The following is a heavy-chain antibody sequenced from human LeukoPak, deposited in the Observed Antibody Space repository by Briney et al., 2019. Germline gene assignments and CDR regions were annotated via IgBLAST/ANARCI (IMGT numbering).Heavy chain of an antibody. V-gene: IGHV3-23*01. CDR2: NTTSDGNT. J-gene: IGHJ4*02. CDR1: GFTFSSYT. D-gene: IGHD7-27*01. Sequence: GGSLRLSCAASGFTFSSYTMSWVRQAPGKGLEWVSTNTTSDGNTYYADSVMGRFTVSRDNSKNTLYLQMNSLRAEDTAVYYCAKDGGLWVSAHWGDSWGRGTLVTVSS. CDR3: AKDGGLWVSAHWGDS.